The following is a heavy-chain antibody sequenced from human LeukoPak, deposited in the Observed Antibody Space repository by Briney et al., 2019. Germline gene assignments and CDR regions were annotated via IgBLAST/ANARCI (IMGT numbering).Heavy chain of an antibody. Sequence: GGSLRLSCAASGITVSTNYMSWVRQAPGKGLEWVSAISGSGGSTYYADSVKGRFTISRDNSKNTLYLQMNSLRAEDTAVYYCAKDSLLVRLDSPFDYWGQGTLVTVSS. CDR3: AKDSLLVRLDSPFDY. V-gene: IGHV3-23*01. CDR2: ISGSGGST. J-gene: IGHJ4*02. CDR1: GITVSTNY. D-gene: IGHD3-10*01.